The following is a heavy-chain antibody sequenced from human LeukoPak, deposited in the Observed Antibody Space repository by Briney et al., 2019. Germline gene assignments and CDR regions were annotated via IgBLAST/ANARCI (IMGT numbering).Heavy chain of an antibody. V-gene: IGHV4-59*08. CDR2: ISYSGTT. CDR3: ARHDSGSASYPLDC. D-gene: IGHD1-26*01. CDR1: GGSIRGYY. Sequence: SETLSLTCTVSGGSIRGYYWSWIRQPPGKGLEWIAYISYSGTTNYNPSLKSRVTISVDTSKNQFSLKVSSVTAADTAIYYCARHDSGSASYPLDCWGQGTLVTVSS. J-gene: IGHJ4*02.